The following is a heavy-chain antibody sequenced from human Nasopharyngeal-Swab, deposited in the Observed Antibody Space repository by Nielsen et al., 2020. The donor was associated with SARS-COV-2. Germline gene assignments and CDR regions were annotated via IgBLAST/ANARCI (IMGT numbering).Heavy chain of an antibody. D-gene: IGHD3-3*01. J-gene: IGHJ4*02. CDR2: IYYSGST. CDR3: ARAPTITIFGLVANFDY. V-gene: IGHV4-31*03. Sequence: SETLSLTCTVSGGSISSGGYYWSWTRQHPGKGLEWIGYIYYSGSTYYNASLKSRVTISVATSKNQFSLKLTSVTAADTAVYYCARAPTITIFGLVANFDYWGQGTLVTVSS. CDR1: GGSISSGGYY.